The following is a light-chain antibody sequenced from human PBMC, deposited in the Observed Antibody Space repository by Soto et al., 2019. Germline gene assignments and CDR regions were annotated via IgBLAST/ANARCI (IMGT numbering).Light chain of an antibody. CDR2: DVS. CDR3: SSYTSINTHV. CDR1: SSDVGGYNF. J-gene: IGLJ1*01. V-gene: IGLV2-14*01. Sequence: QSVLAQPASVSGSPGQSITISCPGTSSDVGGYNFVSWYQQHPGKAPKLIISDVSNRPSGVSTRFSGSKSGNTASLTISGLQAEDEADYYCSSYTSINTHVFGTGTKVTVL.